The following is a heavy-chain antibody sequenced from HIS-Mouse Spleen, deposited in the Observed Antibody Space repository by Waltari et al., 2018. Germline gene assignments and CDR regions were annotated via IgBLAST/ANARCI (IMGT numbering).Heavy chain of an antibody. CDR2: INPNSGGT. V-gene: IGHV1-2*02. CDR3: ARVEGWEWEQRGHYFDY. D-gene: IGHD1-26*01. J-gene: IGHJ4*02. CDR1: GYTFTGYY. Sequence: QVQLVQSGAEVKKPGASVKVSCKASGYTFTGYYMHWVRQAPGQGLEWMGWINPNSGGTNYAQKFQGRVTMTRDTSISTAYMELSRLRSDDTAVYYCARVEGWEWEQRGHYFDYWGQGTLVTVSS.